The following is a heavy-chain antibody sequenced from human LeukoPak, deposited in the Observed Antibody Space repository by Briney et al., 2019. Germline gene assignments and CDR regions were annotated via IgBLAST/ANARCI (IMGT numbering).Heavy chain of an antibody. J-gene: IGHJ6*02. CDR3: ARGYSYANYYYYGMDV. D-gene: IGHD5-18*01. CDR2: ISYDGSNK. V-gene: IGHV3-30*04. CDR1: GFTFSSYA. Sequence: GGSLRLSCAASGFTFSSYAMHWVRQAPGKGLEWVAAISYDGSNKYYADSVKGRFTISRDNSKNTLYLQMNSLRAEDTAVYYCARGYSYANYYYYGMDVWGQGTTVTVSS.